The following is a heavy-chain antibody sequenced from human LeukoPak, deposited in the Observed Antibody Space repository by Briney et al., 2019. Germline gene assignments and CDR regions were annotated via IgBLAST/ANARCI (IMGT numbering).Heavy chain of an antibody. Sequence: PSETLSLTCTVSGGSISSGGYYWGWIRQHPGKGLEWIGYISYSGSTHYSSSLKSRVSISVDSSTSQFSLRLNSVTAADTAVYYCARVGARTFGHIYFDFWGQGTLVTVSS. CDR2: ISYSGST. CDR3: ARVGARTFGHIYFDF. D-gene: IGHD2-21*01. V-gene: IGHV4-31*03. J-gene: IGHJ4*02. CDR1: GGSISSGGYY.